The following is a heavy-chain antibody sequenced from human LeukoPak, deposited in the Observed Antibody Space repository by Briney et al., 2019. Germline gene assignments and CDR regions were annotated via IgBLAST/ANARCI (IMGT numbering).Heavy chain of an antibody. CDR3: AKTASGYSFLEDAFDI. D-gene: IGHD6-13*01. CDR1: GFTFDDYA. Sequence: GRSLRLSCAASGFTFDDYAMHWVRQAPGKGLEWVSGISWNSGSIGYADSVKGRFTISRDNAENSLYLQMNSLRAEDTALYYCAKTASGYSFLEDAFDIWGQGTMVTVSS. J-gene: IGHJ3*02. V-gene: IGHV3-9*01. CDR2: ISWNSGSI.